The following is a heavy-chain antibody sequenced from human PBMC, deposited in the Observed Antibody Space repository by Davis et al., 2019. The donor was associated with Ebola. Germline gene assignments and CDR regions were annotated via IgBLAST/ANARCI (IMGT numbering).Heavy chain of an antibody. CDR3: ASSITMTGDYYYYGMDV. Sequence: ASVKVSCKASGYTFTGYYMHWVRQAPGQGLEWMGRINPNSGGTNYAQKFQGRVTMTRDTSISTAYMELSRLRSDDTAVYYCASSITMTGDYYYYGMDVWGKGTTVTVSS. V-gene: IGHV1-2*06. D-gene: IGHD3-22*01. J-gene: IGHJ6*04. CDR1: GYTFTGYY. CDR2: INPNSGGT.